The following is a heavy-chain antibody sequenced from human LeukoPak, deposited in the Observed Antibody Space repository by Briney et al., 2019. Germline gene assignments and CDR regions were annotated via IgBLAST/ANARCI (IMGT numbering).Heavy chain of an antibody. D-gene: IGHD2-2*01. V-gene: IGHV1-46*01. Sequence: ASVKVSCKASGYTFTSYYMHWVRQAPGQGLEWMGIINPSGGSTSYAQKFQGRVTMTRDTFTSTVYMELSSLRSEDTAVYYCAVVPAAMGDWFDPWGQGTLVTVSS. J-gene: IGHJ5*02. CDR1: GYTFTSYY. CDR2: INPSGGST. CDR3: AVVPAAMGDWFDP.